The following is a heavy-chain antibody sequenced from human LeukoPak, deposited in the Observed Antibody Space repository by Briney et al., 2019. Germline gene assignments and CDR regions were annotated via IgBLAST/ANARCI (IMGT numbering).Heavy chain of an antibody. Sequence: GESLKISCTGSGYSFTGYWIGWVRQMPGKGLEWMGIIYPGDSDTRYSPSFQGQVTISADKSNSTAYLQWSSLKASDTAMYYCARTETKEMSWFDPWGQGTLVTVSS. J-gene: IGHJ5*02. D-gene: IGHD5-24*01. CDR1: GYSFTGYW. CDR2: IYPGDSDT. CDR3: ARTETKEMSWFDP. V-gene: IGHV5-51*01.